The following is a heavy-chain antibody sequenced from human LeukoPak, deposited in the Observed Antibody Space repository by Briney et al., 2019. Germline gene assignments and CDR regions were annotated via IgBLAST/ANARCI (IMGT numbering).Heavy chain of an antibody. CDR2: ISGSGSTV. CDR1: GFTFSASY. J-gene: IGHJ5*01. D-gene: IGHD4-23*01. Sequence: AETLRLSCAASGFTFSASYMSWIRQAPGKGLEWVSYISGSGSTVYYAASVRGRFTISRDNAKKSLFLQMNSLRAEDAAVYYCARDRGNSDPGDWFDSWGQGTLVTVSS. V-gene: IGHV3-11*01. CDR3: ARDRGNSDPGDWFDS.